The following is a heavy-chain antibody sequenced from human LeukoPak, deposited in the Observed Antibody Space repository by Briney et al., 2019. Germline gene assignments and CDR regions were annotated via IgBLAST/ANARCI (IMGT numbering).Heavy chain of an antibody. CDR1: GYTSTGYQ. D-gene: IGHD1-26*01. CDR3: ARDMVSGGSYSTRFDY. V-gene: IGHV1-2*06. Sequence: ASVKVSCKASGYTSTGYQIHWVRQAAGQGLEWMGRINPNSGGTNYAQKFQGRVTMTRDTSISTAYMELSGLTSDDTAIYYCARDMVSGGSYSTRFDYWGQGTLVTVSS. J-gene: IGHJ4*02. CDR2: INPNSGGT.